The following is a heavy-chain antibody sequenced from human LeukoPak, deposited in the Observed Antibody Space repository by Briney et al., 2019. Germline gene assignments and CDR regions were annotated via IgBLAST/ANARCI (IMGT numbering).Heavy chain of an antibody. J-gene: IGHJ4*02. CDR2: ISGSGGST. CDR3: AKGGFGELFTFDY. CDR1: GFTFSSYA. D-gene: IGHD3-10*01. Sequence: GGSLRLSCAASGFTFSSYAMSWVRQAPGKGLEWVSGISGSGGSTYYADSVKGRFTISRDNSKNTLYLQMNSLRAEDTAVYYCAKGGFGELFTFDYWGQGTLVTVSS. V-gene: IGHV3-23*01.